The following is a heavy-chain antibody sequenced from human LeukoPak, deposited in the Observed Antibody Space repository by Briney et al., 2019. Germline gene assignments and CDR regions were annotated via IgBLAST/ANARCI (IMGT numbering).Heavy chain of an antibody. CDR1: GFTFSSYA. Sequence: GASLRLSCAASGFTFSSYAMNWVHQAPGKGLEWVSAISGSGGSTYYADSVKGRFTISRDNSKNTLYLQMNSLRAEDTALYSCERVPDYWGQGTLVTVSS. D-gene: IGHD2-2*01. CDR2: ISGSGGST. J-gene: IGHJ4*02. CDR3: ERVPDY. V-gene: IGHV3-23*01.